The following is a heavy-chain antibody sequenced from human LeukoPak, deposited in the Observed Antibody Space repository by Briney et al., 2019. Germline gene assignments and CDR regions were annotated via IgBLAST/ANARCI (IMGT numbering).Heavy chain of an antibody. Sequence: SETLSLTCTVSGDSISSYYWSWIRQPPEKGLEWIGHIYYSGSTNYNPSLKSRVTISLDTSKNQVSLNLSSVTAADTAVYYCARPAERGYSYGLDFWGPGTMVTVSS. D-gene: IGHD5-18*01. CDR1: GDSISSYY. V-gene: IGHV4-59*01. CDR3: ARPAERGYSYGLDF. J-gene: IGHJ3*01. CDR2: IYYSGST.